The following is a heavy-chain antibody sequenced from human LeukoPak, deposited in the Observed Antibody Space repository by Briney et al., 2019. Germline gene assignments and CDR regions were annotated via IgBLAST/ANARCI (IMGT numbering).Heavy chain of an antibody. D-gene: IGHD6-13*01. CDR2: MNPNSGNT. Sequence: GASVKVSCKASGYTFTSYDINWVRQATGQGLEWMGWMNPNSGNTGYAQKFQGRVTMTRNTSISTAYMELSSLRSEDTAVYYCARDEVAAAGTAGDYWGQGTLVTVSS. V-gene: IGHV1-8*01. CDR3: ARDEVAAAGTAGDY. CDR1: GYTFTSYD. J-gene: IGHJ4*02.